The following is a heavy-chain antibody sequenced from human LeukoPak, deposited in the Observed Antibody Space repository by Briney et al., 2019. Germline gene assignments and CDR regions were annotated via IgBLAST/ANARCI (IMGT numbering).Heavy chain of an antibody. CDR2: INHSGST. J-gene: IGHJ4*02. CDR1: GGSFSGYY. V-gene: IGHV4-34*01. CDR3: ARGDYGDYAFDY. D-gene: IGHD4-17*01. Sequence: SETLSLTCAVYGGSFSGYYWSWIRQPPGKGLEWIGEINHSGSTNYNPSLKSRVTISVDTSKNQFSLKLSSVTAADTAVYYCARGDYGDYAFDYWGQGTVVTVSS.